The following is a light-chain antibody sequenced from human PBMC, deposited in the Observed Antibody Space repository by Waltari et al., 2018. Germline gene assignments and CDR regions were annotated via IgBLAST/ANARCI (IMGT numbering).Light chain of an antibody. CDR1: SSNIGSNS. V-gene: IGLV1-44*01. J-gene: IGLJ2*01. CDR3: EAWDDSLNGLV. CDR2: GND. Sequence: QSVLTQPPSASGTPGQRVTIFCSGRSSNIGSNSVNWYQQLPGTAPKLLMYGNDQRPSGVPDRFSGSKSGTSASLAISGLQSEDDADYYCEAWDDSLNGLVFGGGTKLTVL.